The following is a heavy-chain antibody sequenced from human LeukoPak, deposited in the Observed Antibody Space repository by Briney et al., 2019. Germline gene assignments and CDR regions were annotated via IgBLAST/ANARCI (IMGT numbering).Heavy chain of an antibody. Sequence: GGSLKLSCEASGFTFSGSAMRWVRQASGKGLEWLGHIKSKGNSHATAYAASLKGRFTISRDGSKNTAYLQTNNLETEDTAMYYCARQSGAAIPFVYWGQGTLVTVSS. J-gene: IGHJ4*02. CDR3: ARQSGAAIPFVY. D-gene: IGHD2-2*02. V-gene: IGHV3-73*01. CDR2: IKSKGNSHAT. CDR1: GFTFSGSA.